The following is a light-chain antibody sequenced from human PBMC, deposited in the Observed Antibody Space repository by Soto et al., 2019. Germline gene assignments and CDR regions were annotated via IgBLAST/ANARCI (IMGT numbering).Light chain of an antibody. CDR3: QQYITYPYA. J-gene: IGKJ1*01. V-gene: IGKV1-5*03. Sequence: DIQMTQSPSTLSASVGDRVTITCRASQSTSTWLAWYQQRPGKTPKLLISEASKLESGVPSRFSGSGSGTEFTLTTSSLQPDVFATYYCQQYITYPYAFGQGTKVEIK. CDR2: EAS. CDR1: QSTSTW.